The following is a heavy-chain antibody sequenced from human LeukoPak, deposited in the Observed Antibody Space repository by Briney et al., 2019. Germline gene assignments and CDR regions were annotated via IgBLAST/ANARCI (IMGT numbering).Heavy chain of an antibody. J-gene: IGHJ2*01. D-gene: IGHD2-2*01. Sequence: SETLPLTCTVSGGSISSYYWSWIRQPAGKGLEWIGRIYTSGSTNYNPSLKSRVTMSVDTSKNQFSLKLSSVTAADTAVYYCAREYCSSTSCYHWYFDLWGRGTLVTVSS. CDR1: GGSISSYY. CDR3: AREYCSSTSCYHWYFDL. V-gene: IGHV4-4*07. CDR2: IYTSGST.